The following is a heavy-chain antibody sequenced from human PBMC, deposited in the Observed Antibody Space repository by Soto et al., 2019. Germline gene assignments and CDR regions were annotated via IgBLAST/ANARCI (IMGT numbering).Heavy chain of an antibody. Sequence: GGSMRLSWAASGCTCSSYSMNWVRQAPGKGLKWVLSISSSSSYIYYADSVKGRFTISRDNAKNSLYLQMDSLRAEDTAVYYCAREPYYYDNSRYWASLGPGTLDTVSS. CDR2: ISSSSSYI. CDR1: GCTCSSYS. V-gene: IGHV3-21*01. J-gene: IGHJ5*02. CDR3: AREPYYYDNSRYWAS. D-gene: IGHD3-22*01.